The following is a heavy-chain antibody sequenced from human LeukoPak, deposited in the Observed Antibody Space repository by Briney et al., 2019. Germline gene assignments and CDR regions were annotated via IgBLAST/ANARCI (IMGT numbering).Heavy chain of an antibody. CDR2: ISYDGSNK. V-gene: IGHV3-30*04. J-gene: IGHJ4*02. CDR1: GFTFSSYA. Sequence: PGGSLRLSCAASGFTFSSYAMHWVRQAPGKGLEWVAVISYDGSNKYYADSVKGRFTISRDNSKNTLYLQMNSLRAEDTAVYYCGHLTGDYWGQGTLVTVSS. CDR3: GHLTGDY. D-gene: IGHD7-27*01.